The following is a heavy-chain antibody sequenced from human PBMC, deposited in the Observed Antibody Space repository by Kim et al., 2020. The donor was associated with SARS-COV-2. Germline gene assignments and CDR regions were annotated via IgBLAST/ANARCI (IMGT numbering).Heavy chain of an antibody. Sequence: GGSLRLSCAASGFTFSNAWMSWVRQAPGKGLEWVGRIKSKTDGETTDYAAPVKGRFTISRDDSKNTLYLQMNSLKTEDTAVYYCTKHHEWEADDYWGQGT. V-gene: IGHV3-15*01. CDR3: TKHHEWEADDY. CDR2: IKSKTDGETT. D-gene: IGHD1-26*01. CDR1: GFTFSNAW. J-gene: IGHJ4*02.